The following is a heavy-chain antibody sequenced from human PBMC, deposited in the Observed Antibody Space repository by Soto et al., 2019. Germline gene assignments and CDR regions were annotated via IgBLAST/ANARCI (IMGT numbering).Heavy chain of an antibody. D-gene: IGHD5-12*01. Sequence: GGSLRLSCAASCFTFSNAWMNWVRQAPGKGLEWVGRIKSKTDGGTTDYAAPVKGRFTISRDDSKNTLYLQMNSLKTEDTAVYYCTTEDYSGYGLAYYYYYGMDVWGQGTTVTVSS. V-gene: IGHV3-15*07. CDR2: IKSKTDGGTT. CDR3: TTEDYSGYGLAYYYYYGMDV. J-gene: IGHJ6*02. CDR1: CFTFSNAW.